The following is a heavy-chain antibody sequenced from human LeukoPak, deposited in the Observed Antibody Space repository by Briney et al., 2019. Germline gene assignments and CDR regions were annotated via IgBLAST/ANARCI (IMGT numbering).Heavy chain of an antibody. D-gene: IGHD2-8*01. CDR2: ISYDGGDG. Sequence: GGSLRLSCAASGFTFSSYAMHWVRQAPGKGLEWVAVISYDGGDGYYADSVKGRFTISRDNSKNTLYLQMNSLRAEDTAVYYCARESYCTNGVCYHRPDAFDIWGQGTMVTVSS. V-gene: IGHV3-30-3*01. J-gene: IGHJ3*02. CDR3: ARESYCTNGVCYHRPDAFDI. CDR1: GFTFSSYA.